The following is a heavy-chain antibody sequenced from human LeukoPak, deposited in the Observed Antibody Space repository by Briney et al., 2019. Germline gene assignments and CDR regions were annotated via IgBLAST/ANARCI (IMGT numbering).Heavy chain of an antibody. J-gene: IGHJ5*02. CDR1: GFTFSSYG. V-gene: IGHV3-30*02. CDR2: IRYDGSNK. CDR3: AKDGAYYDYVWGSYRGGWFDP. Sequence: PGGSLRLSCAASGFTFSSYGMHWVRQAPGKGLEWVAFIRYDGSNKYYADSVKGRFTISRDNSKNTLYLQMNSLRAEDTAVYYCAKDGAYYDYVWGSYRGGWFDPWGQGTLVTASS. D-gene: IGHD3-16*02.